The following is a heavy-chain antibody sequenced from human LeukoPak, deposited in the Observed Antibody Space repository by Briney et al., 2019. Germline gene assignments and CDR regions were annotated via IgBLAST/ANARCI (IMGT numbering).Heavy chain of an antibody. J-gene: IGHJ6*02. V-gene: IGHV3-48*03. D-gene: IGHD5-18*01. CDR2: INLNGETI. CDR3: ARDTRGYRNGYYGMDV. CDR1: GFTFSSYE. Sequence: PGGSLRLSCAASGFTFSSYEMNWVRQAPRKGLEWISYINLNGETIYYADSVKGLFTISRDNAKNSLYLQMNSLRAEDTAAYYCARDTRGYRNGYYGMDVWGQGTTVTVSS.